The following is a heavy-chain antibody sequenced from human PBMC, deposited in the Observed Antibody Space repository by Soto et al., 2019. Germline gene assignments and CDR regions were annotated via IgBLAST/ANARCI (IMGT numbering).Heavy chain of an antibody. D-gene: IGHD5-18*01. Sequence: ASVKVSCKXSGYTFTSYGISWVRQAPGQGLEWMGWISAYNGNTNYAQKLQGRVTMTTDTSTSTAYMELRSLRSDDTAVYYCARDDRRGYSYGQRLDYWGQGTLVTVSS. CDR3: ARDDRRGYSYGQRLDY. V-gene: IGHV1-18*01. J-gene: IGHJ4*02. CDR2: ISAYNGNT. CDR1: GYTFTSYG.